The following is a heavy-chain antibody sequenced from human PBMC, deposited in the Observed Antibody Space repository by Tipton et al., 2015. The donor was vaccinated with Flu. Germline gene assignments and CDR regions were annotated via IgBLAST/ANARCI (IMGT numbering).Heavy chain of an antibody. D-gene: IGHD2-21*01. CDR2: ISVYNGNT. J-gene: IGHJ6*02. CDR3: ARDGDGMDV. V-gene: IGHV1-18*01. CDR1: GYIFIKYG. Sequence: QLVQSGAEVKKPGASVKVSCKASGYIFIKYGISWVRQAPGQGLEWMGWISVYNGNTSYAQNVQGRVTMTTDTSTSTAYMELRSLRSDDTAVFYCARDGDGMDVWGQGTTVTVAS.